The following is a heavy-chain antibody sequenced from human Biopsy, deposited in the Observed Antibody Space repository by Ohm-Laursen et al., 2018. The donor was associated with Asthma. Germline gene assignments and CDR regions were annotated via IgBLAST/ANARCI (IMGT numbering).Heavy chain of an antibody. CDR3: ARAISSSWWAVEY. J-gene: IGHJ4*02. V-gene: IGHV3-30*03. CDR2: VSSDGHNK. CDR1: GFVFSQCG. Sequence: SLRLSCSASGFVFSQCGMHWVRQGPGKGLEWVALVSSDGHNKYYEDSVKGRFTISRDSSKNTLYLQMNSLRAEDTAVYYCARAISSSWWAVEYWGQGTLVTVSS. D-gene: IGHD6-6*01.